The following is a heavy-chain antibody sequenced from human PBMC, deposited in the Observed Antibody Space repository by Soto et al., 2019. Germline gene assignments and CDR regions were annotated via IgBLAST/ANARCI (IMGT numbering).Heavy chain of an antibody. CDR2: IIPIFRTP. D-gene: IGHD3-3*02. CDR1: GDTFSSFA. CDR3: ARDKDREQLGGNYYYALDV. J-gene: IGHJ6*02. Sequence: QVQLVQSGAEVKKPGSSVKVSCKASGDTFSSFAISWVRQAPGQGLEWMGGIIPIFRTPKYAQKFQGRFTIIADEPTSTVYMELSSLRSEDTAVYYCARDKDREQLGGNYYYALDVLGQGTTVIVSS. V-gene: IGHV1-69*12.